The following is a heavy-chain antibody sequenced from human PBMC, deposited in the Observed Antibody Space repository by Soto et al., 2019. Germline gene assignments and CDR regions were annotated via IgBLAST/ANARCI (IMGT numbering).Heavy chain of an antibody. Sequence: GESLKISCKGSGYSFTSYWIGWVRQMPGKGLEWMGIIYPGDSDTRYSPSFQGQVTISADKSISTAYLQWSSLKASDTAMYYCARERRVPPHYYYYGMDVWGQGTTVTVS. CDR2: IYPGDSDT. J-gene: IGHJ6*02. D-gene: IGHD6-25*01. CDR3: ARERRVPPHYYYYGMDV. CDR1: GYSFTSYW. V-gene: IGHV5-51*01.